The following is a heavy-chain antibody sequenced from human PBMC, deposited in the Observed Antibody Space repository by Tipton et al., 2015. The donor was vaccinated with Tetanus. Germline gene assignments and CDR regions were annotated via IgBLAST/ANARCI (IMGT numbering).Heavy chain of an antibody. J-gene: IGHJ5*02. CDR1: GYSIIVSHHS. D-gene: IGHD6-19*01. CDR2: VHYSRTT. V-gene: IGHV4-39*01. Sequence: GLVKPSETLALTCSVSGYSIIVSHHSWAWIRQSPGKGLDYIGSVHYSRTTHYSPSFKGRVTVSEETSKNQVSLKLTSVTAADTAVYYCAILPKHWLAPRGAPWGQGILVTVSS. CDR3: AILPKHWLAPRGAP.